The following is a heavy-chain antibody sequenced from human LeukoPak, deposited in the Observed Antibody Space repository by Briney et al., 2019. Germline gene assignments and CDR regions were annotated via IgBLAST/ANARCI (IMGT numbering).Heavy chain of an antibody. CDR1: GFTFSSYA. V-gene: IGHV3-23*01. J-gene: IGHJ4*02. CDR3: AKDVSGLLGAPRRLNYFDY. CDR2: ISGSGGST. Sequence: GGSLRLSCAASGFTFSSYAMSWVRQAPGKGLEWVSAISGSGGSTYYADSVKGRFTISRDNSKNTLYLQMNSLRAEDTAVYYCAKDVSGLLGAPRRLNYFDYWGQGTLVTVSS. D-gene: IGHD1-26*01.